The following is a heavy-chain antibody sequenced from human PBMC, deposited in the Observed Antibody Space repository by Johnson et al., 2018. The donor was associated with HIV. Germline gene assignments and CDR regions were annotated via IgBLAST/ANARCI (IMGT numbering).Heavy chain of an antibody. D-gene: IGHD2-8*02. CDR2: ISYDGSNR. V-gene: IGHV3-30*04. J-gene: IGHJ3*02. CDR3: ARDICTGGVCYDAFDI. Sequence: QVQLVESGGGVVQPGRSLRLSCAASGFTFSSYPMHWVRQAPGKGLEWVAVISYDGSNRYYADSVKGRFTISRDNAKNSLYLQMNSLRAEDTAVYYCARDICTGGVCYDAFDIWGQGTMVTVSS. CDR1: GFTFSSYP.